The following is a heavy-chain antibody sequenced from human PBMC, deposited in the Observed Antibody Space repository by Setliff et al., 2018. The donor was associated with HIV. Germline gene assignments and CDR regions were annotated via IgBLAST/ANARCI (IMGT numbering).Heavy chain of an antibody. CDR2: INPSSGST. J-gene: IGHJ1*01. CDR3: ARDPAPSSSASYSQH. CDR1: GYTFTSYY. Sequence: ASVKVSCKASGYTFTSYYMHWVRQAPGQGLEWVGIINPSSGSTTYAQKFQGRVTMTRDTSTSTVYMELSSLRSEDTAVYYCARDPAPSSSASYSQHWGQGTPVTVSS. V-gene: IGHV1-46*01. D-gene: IGHD6-6*01.